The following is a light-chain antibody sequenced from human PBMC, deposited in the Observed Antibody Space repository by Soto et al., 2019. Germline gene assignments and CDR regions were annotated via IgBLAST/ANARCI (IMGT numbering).Light chain of an antibody. CDR1: QSVGRD. J-gene: IGKJ2*01. CDR2: GAS. Sequence: EIVMTQSPGTLSVSPGERATLSCRASQSVGRDLAWYQQKPGQAPRLLIYGASTWATGIPASFSGSGSGAEFTLTISSLQSEDFAVYYCQQSETWPHTFGQGTKLEIK. CDR3: QQSETWPHT. V-gene: IGKV3-15*01.